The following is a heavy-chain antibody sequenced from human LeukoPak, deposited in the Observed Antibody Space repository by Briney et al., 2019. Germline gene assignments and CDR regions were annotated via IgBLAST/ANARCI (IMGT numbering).Heavy chain of an antibody. V-gene: IGHV3-23*01. J-gene: IGHJ3*02. D-gene: IGHD3-3*01. CDR1: GFTFSSYA. Sequence: GGSLRLSCAASGFTFSSYAMSWVRQAPGKGLEWVSVISGSGGSTYYADSVKGRFTISRDNSKNTLYLQMNSLRAEDTAVYYCAKDRGSLEWLKDAFDIWGQGTMVTVSS. CDR3: AKDRGSLEWLKDAFDI. CDR2: ISGSGGST.